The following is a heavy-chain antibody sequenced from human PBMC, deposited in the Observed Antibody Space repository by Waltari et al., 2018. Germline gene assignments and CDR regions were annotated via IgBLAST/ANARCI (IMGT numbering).Heavy chain of an antibody. J-gene: IGHJ6*02. D-gene: IGHD3-22*01. CDR3: ARDKLDRYYYDSSGSIYYGMDV. CDR1: GGSISSHY. CDR2: IYYSGST. Sequence: QVQLQESGPGLVKPSETLSLTCTVSGGSISSHYWSWIRQPPGKGLEWIGYIYYSGSTNYNPSIRSRVAISVDTSKTQFSLKLSSVTAADTAVYYCARDKLDRYYYDSSGSIYYGMDVWGQGTTVTVSS. V-gene: IGHV4-59*11.